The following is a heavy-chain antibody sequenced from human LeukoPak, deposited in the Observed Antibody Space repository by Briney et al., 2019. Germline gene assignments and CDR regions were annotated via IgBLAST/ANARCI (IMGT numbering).Heavy chain of an antibody. CDR2: INHSGST. D-gene: IGHD3-10*01. CDR1: GGSFSGYY. CDR3: AKSNGYGLVDI. J-gene: IGHJ3*02. Sequence: ASETLSLTCAVYGGSFSGYYWSWIRQSPGKGLEWIGEINHSGSTNYNPSLKSRVTISVDTSKNQFSLKLNSVTAADTAVYYCAKSNGYGLVDIWGQGTMVTVSS. V-gene: IGHV4-34*01.